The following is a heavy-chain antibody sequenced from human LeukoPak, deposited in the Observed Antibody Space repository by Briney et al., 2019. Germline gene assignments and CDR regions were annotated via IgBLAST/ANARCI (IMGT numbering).Heavy chain of an antibody. CDR3: AREGRFQRRAFDI. CDR2: INHSGST. Sequence: SETLSLTCAVYGGSFSGYYWSWIRQPPGKGLEWIGEINHSGSTNYNPSLKSRVTISVDTSKNQFSLKLSSVTAADTAVYYCAREGRFQRRAFDIWGQGTMVTVSS. V-gene: IGHV4-34*01. CDR1: GGSFSGYY. J-gene: IGHJ3*02. D-gene: IGHD2-2*01.